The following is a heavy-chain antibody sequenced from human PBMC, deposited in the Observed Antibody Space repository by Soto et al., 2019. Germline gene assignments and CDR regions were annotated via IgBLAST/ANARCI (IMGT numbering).Heavy chain of an antibody. Sequence: GESLKISCAASGFTFSSYSMNWVRQAPGKGLEWVSYISSSSSTIYYADSVKGRFTISRDNAKNSLYLQMNSLRAEDTAVYYCARDNDSSGYYYFDYWGQGTLVTVSS. CDR3: ARDNDSSGYYYFDY. CDR1: GFTFSSYS. J-gene: IGHJ4*02. CDR2: ISSSSSTI. D-gene: IGHD3-22*01. V-gene: IGHV3-48*04.